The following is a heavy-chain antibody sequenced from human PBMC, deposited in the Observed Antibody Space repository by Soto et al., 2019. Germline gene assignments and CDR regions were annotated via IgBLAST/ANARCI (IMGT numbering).Heavy chain of an antibody. CDR3: ARPYYYDSSGHRYYYGMDV. CDR2: IYSGGST. D-gene: IGHD3-22*01. V-gene: IGHV3-66*04. J-gene: IGHJ6*02. CDR1: GFTVSSNY. Sequence: EVQLVESGGGLVQPGGSLRLSCAASGFTVSSNYMSWVRQAPGKGLEWVSVIYSGGSTYYADSVKGRFTISRDNSKNTLYLQMNSLRAEDTAVYYCARPYYYDSSGHRYYYGMDVWGQGTTVTVSS.